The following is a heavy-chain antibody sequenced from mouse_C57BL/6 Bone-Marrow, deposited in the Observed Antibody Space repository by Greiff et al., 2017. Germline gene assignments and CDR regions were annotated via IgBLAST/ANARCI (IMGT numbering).Heavy chain of an antibody. D-gene: IGHD1-1*02. CDR1: GFNIKDDY. V-gene: IGHV14-4*01. Sequence: EVQLQQSGAELVRPGASVKLSCTASGFNIKDDYMHWVKQRPEQGLEWIGWIDPENGDTEYASKFQGKATITADTSSNTAYLQLSSLTSEDTAVYYCTFTMSYFDYWGQGTTLTVSS. CDR2: IDPENGDT. CDR3: TFTMSYFDY. J-gene: IGHJ2*01.